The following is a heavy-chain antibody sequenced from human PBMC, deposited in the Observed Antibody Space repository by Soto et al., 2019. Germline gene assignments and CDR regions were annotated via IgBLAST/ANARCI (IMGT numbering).Heavy chain of an antibody. Sequence: SETLSLTCAVYGVSFIGYYWSWILQPPWKGLEWIGEINHSGSTNYNPSLKSRVTISVDTSKNQFSLKLSSVTAADTAVYYCASSVVVLAAASAGFDYWGEGTLVTV. V-gene: IGHV4-34*01. CDR3: ASSVVVLAAASAGFDY. J-gene: IGHJ4*02. CDR2: INHSGST. D-gene: IGHD2-15*01. CDR1: GVSFIGYY.